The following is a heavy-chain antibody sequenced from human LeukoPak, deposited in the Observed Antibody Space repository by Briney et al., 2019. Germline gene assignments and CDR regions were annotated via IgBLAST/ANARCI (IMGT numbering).Heavy chain of an antibody. D-gene: IGHD3-10*01. J-gene: IGHJ4*02. CDR3: ARRRGDYGSGELDF. Sequence: SETLSLTCTVSGGSINNYYWFWIRQPPGKGLEYIGFIYYSGSTNYNSSLKSRVTISLDTSENQFSLKLSSVTAADTAVYYCARRRGDYGSGELDFWGQGTLVTVSS. V-gene: IGHV4-59*08. CDR1: GGSINNYY. CDR2: IYYSGST.